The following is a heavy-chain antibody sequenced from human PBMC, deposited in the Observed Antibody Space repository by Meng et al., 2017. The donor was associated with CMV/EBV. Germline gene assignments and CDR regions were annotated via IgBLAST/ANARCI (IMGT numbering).Heavy chain of an antibody. V-gene: IGHV4-34*01. CDR1: GGSFSGDY. CDR3: ARGSIAARLGLGD. D-gene: IGHD6-6*01. J-gene: IGHJ4*02. Sequence: QGQLQRWGAGLLKPSETLSPTCAVYGGSFSGDYWSWIRQPPGKGLEWIGEINHSGSTNYNPSLKSRVTISVDTSKNQFSLKLSSVTAADTAVYYCARGSIAARLGLGDWGQGTLVTVSS. CDR2: INHSGST.